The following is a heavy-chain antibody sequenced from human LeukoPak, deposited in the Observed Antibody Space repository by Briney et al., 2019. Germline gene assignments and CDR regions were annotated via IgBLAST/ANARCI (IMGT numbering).Heavy chain of an antibody. CDR1: GFTFSSYW. CDR3: ARAVPDYYYYYMDV. D-gene: IGHD2-2*01. V-gene: IGHV3-74*01. CDR2: INSDGSST. J-gene: IGHJ6*03. Sequence: GESLRPSCAASGFTFSSYWMHWVRPAPGKGLVWVSRINSDGSSTSNADSVKGRFTISRDNAKNTLYLQMNSLRAEDTAVYYCARAVPDYYYYYMDVWGKGTTVTISS.